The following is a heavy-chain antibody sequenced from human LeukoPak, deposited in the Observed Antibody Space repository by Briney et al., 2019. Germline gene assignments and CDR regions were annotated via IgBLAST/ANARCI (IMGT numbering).Heavy chain of an antibody. CDR3: ARGVGYDILTGYPAPFDY. D-gene: IGHD3-9*01. CDR1: EFSLSSYS. V-gene: IGHV3-48*01. CDR2: ISSSGRTV. Sequence: GGSLRLSCAASEFSLSSYSMDWFRQTPGKGLEWISYISSSGRTVYYADSVEGRFTVSRDNAKNTLYLQMNSLRAEDTAVYYCARGVGYDILTGYPAPFDYWGQGTLVTVSS. J-gene: IGHJ4*02.